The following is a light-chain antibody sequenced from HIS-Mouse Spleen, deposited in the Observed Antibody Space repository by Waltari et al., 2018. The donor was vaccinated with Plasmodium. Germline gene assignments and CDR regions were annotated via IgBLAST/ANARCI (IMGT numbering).Light chain of an antibody. Sequence: SYELTQPPSVSVSPGQPARITCSGDALPKKYAYWYQQKSGQAPVLVIYEDSKRPDGIPERFSGYRSGKMATLTISGAQVEDEADYYGYSTDSRGNHRVFGGGTKLTVL. J-gene: IGLJ3*02. V-gene: IGLV3-10*01. CDR3: YSTDSRGNHRV. CDR1: ALPKKY. CDR2: EDS.